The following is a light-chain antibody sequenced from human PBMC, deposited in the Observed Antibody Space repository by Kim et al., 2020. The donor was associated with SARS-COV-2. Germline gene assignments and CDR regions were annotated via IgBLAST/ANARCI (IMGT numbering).Light chain of an antibody. Sequence: LSSGERATLSCRASQSVNNYLAWYQQKSGQAPRLLIYGASSRAAGIPDRFSGSGSGTDFTLIISRLEPEDFAVYYCQQYDSSPKTFGQGTKVDIK. CDR2: GAS. J-gene: IGKJ1*01. CDR1: QSVNNY. V-gene: IGKV3-20*01. CDR3: QQYDSSPKT.